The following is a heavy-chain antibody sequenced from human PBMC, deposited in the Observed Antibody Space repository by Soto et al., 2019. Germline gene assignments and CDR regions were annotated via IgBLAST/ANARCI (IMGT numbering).Heavy chain of an antibody. CDR3: ARQNYYDSSGSISAFDI. Sequence: GGSLRLSCAVSGFTFSDYWMSWVRQAPGKGLEWVANIKQDGNEKYYVDSVKGRFTISRDNAKNSLYLQMNSLRAEDTAVYYCARQNYYDSSGSISAFDIWGQGTMVTVSS. CDR2: IKQDGNEK. J-gene: IGHJ3*02. D-gene: IGHD3-22*01. CDR1: GFTFSDYW. V-gene: IGHV3-7*01.